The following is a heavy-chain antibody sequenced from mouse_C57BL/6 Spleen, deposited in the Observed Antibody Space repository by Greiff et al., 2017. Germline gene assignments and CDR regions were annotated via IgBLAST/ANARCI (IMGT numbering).Heavy chain of an antibody. CDR2: IDPENGDT. CDR3: TSYYGSSYGAMDY. D-gene: IGHD1-1*01. CDR1: GFNIKDDY. V-gene: IGHV14-4*01. Sequence: EVQLQESGAELVRPGASVKLSCTASGFNIKDDYMHWVKQRPEQGLEWIGWIDPENGDTEYASKFQGKATITADTSSNTAYLQLSSLTSEDTAVYYCTSYYGSSYGAMDYWGQGTSGTVSS. J-gene: IGHJ4*01.